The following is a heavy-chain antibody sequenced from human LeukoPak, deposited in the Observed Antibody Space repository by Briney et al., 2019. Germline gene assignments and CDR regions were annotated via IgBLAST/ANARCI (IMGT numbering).Heavy chain of an antibody. V-gene: IGHV3-30-3*01. CDR3: ARGGGLDV. J-gene: IGHJ6*02. CDR2: ISNDGNRK. Sequence: GRSLRLSCAASGFTFSSHAMHWVRQAPGKGLEWVAFISNDGNRKYYADSVKGRFTISRDNSQNTLYLQVDFLGAEDSAVYFCARGGGLDVWGQGATVTVSS. CDR1: GFTFSSHA. D-gene: IGHD3-16*01.